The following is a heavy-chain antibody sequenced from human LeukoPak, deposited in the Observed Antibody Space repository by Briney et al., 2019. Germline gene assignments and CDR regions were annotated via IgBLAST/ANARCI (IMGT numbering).Heavy chain of an antibody. J-gene: IGHJ4*02. V-gene: IGHV5-51*01. Sequence: GESLKISCKGSGYSFTSYWIAWVRQMPGKGPEWMGIIWPGDSETRYSPSFQGQVTISADKSINTAYLQWSSLKASDSTMYYCARQTSSGHLDYWGQGTLVTVSS. D-gene: IGHD6-19*01. CDR2: IWPGDSET. CDR1: GYSFTSYW. CDR3: ARQTSSGHLDY.